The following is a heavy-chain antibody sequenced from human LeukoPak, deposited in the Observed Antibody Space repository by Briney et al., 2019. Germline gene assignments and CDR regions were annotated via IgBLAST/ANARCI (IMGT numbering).Heavy chain of an antibody. CDR1: GYTFTSYG. J-gene: IGHJ4*02. D-gene: IGHD4-17*01. CDR3: ARITVTKNRDPYYFDY. CDR2: ISAYNGNT. Sequence: ASVKVSCKASGYTFTSYGISWVRQAPGQGLEWMGWISAYNGNTNYAQKLQGRVTMTTDTSTSTAYMELRSLRSDDTAVYYCARITVTKNRDPYYFDYWGQGTLVTASS. V-gene: IGHV1-18*01.